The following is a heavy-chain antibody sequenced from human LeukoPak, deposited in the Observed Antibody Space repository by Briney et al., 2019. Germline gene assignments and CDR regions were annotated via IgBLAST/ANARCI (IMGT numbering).Heavy chain of an antibody. V-gene: IGHV1-69*05. Sequence: SVKVSCKASGGTFSSYAISWVRQAPGQGLEWMGGIIPIFGTANYAQKFQGRVTITTDESTSTAYMELSSLRSGDTAVYYCASSQIAVAGTGYNWFDPWGQGTLVTVSS. CDR2: IIPIFGTA. CDR3: ASSQIAVAGTGYNWFDP. CDR1: GGTFSSYA. D-gene: IGHD6-19*01. J-gene: IGHJ5*02.